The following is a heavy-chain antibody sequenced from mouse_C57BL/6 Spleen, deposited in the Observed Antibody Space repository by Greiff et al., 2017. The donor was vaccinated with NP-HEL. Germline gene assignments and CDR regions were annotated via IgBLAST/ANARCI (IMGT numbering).Heavy chain of an antibody. Sequence: QVTLKESGPGILQPSQTLSLTCSFSGFSLSTFGMGVGWIRQPSGKGLEWLAHIWWDDDTYYNPALKSRLTISKDTSKNQVFLKIANVDTADTATYYCARIITTVPHWYFDVWGTGTTVTVSS. CDR3: ARIITTVPHWYFDV. CDR2: IWWDDDT. D-gene: IGHD1-1*01. CDR1: GFSLSTFGMG. J-gene: IGHJ1*03. V-gene: IGHV8-8*01.